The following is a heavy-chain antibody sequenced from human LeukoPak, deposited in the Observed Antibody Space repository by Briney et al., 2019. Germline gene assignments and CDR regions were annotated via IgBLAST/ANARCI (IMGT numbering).Heavy chain of an antibody. Sequence: GGSLRLSCAASGFTVGSNDMSWVRQAPGKGPEWVSVIYSGGDIYYADSVKGRFTISRDNSKNTLYLQMNSVRAGDTAVYYCARRRGISTRDFEYWGQGTLVTVSS. V-gene: IGHV3-53*01. CDR3: ARRRGISTRDFEY. J-gene: IGHJ4*02. CDR1: GFTVGSND. D-gene: IGHD3-16*01. CDR2: IYSGGDI.